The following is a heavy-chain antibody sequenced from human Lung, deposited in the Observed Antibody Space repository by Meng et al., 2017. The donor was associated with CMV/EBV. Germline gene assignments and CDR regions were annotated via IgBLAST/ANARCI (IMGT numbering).Heavy chain of an antibody. CDR1: GYTFTNYD. CDR2: INPNNYNT. Sequence: ASVKVSXKASGYTFTNYDINWVRRATGQGLEWLGWINPNNYNTGYAHQFQGRVTMTRTTSISTAYLELRSLRSDDTAVYYCAMRGPSYCGVDCLAWFDPWGQGTXVTVSS. D-gene: IGHD2-21*01. CDR3: AMRGPSYCGVDCLAWFDP. J-gene: IGHJ5*02. V-gene: IGHV1-8*01.